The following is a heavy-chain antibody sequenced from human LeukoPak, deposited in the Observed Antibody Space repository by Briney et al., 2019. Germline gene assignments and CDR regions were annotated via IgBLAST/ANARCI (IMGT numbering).Heavy chain of an antibody. J-gene: IGHJ4*02. CDR3: ARVDGGSNFWSGNNPLDY. V-gene: IGHV4-39*07. D-gene: IGHD3-3*01. CDR2: IYYSGST. CDR1: GGSISSSSYY. Sequence: PSETLSLTCTVSGGSISSSSYYWGWIRQPPGKGLEWIGSIYYSGSTYYNPSLKSRVTISVDKSKNQFSLKLSSVTAADTAVYYCARVDGGSNFWSGNNPLDYWGQGTLVTVSS.